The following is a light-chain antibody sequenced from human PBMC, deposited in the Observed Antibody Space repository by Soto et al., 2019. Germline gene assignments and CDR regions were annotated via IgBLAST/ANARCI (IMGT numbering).Light chain of an antibody. CDR1: SSDVGGYNY. V-gene: IGLV2-14*01. CDR3: SSYTSSSTRVV. Sequence: QSVLTQPASVSGSPGQSITISCTGTSSDVGGYNYVSWYQQHPGKAPKLMLYEVTNRPSGISHRFSGSKSGNTASLTISGLQAEDEADYYCSSYTSSSTRVVFGGGTKLTVL. J-gene: IGLJ2*01. CDR2: EVT.